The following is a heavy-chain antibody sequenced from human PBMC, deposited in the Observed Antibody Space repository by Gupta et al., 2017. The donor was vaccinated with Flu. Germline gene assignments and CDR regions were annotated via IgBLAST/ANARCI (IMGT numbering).Heavy chain of an antibody. Sequence: NWVRQAPGQGLEWMGWINTNTGNPTYAQGFTGRFVFSLDTSVSTAYLQISSLKAEDTAVYYCARDLSGWDYIWGSYRRFDSWGQGTLVTVSS. CDR2: INTNTGNP. J-gene: IGHJ4*02. D-gene: IGHD3-16*02. V-gene: IGHV7-4-1*02. CDR3: ARDLSGWDYIWGSYRRFDS.